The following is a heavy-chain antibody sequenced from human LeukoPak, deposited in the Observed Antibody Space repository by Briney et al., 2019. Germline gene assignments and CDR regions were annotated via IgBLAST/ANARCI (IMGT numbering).Heavy chain of an antibody. V-gene: IGHV3-30*04. CDR1: GFTFSSYA. J-gene: IGHJ4*02. Sequence: GGSLRLSCAASGFTFSSYAMHWVRQAPGKGLEWVAVISYDGSNKYYADSVKGRFTISRDSSKNTLYLQMNSLRAEDTAVYYCAKRALGGYWGQATLVTVSS. CDR3: AKRALGGY. D-gene: IGHD3-16*01. CDR2: ISYDGSNK.